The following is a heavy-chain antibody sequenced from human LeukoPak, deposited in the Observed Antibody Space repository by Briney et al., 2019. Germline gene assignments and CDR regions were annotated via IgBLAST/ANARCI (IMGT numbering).Heavy chain of an antibody. J-gene: IGHJ2*01. V-gene: IGHV1-2*02. CDR2: INPNSGGT. Sequence: GASVKVSCKASGYTFTGYYMHWVRQAPGQGLEWMGWINPNSGGTNYAQKFQGRVTMTRDTSISTAYMELSRLRSDDTAVYYCARSPPPRGIQLWSDWYFDLWGRGTLVTVSS. CDR1: GYTFTGYY. CDR3: ARSPPPRGIQLWSDWYFDL. D-gene: IGHD5-18*01.